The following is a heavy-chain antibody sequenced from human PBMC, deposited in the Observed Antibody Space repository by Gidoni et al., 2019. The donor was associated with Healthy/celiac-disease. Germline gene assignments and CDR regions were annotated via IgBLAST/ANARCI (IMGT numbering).Heavy chain of an antibody. Sequence: EVQLVESGGGLVQQGRSLRLSCTASGFTFGAYARGWVRQAPGKGLEGVCFIRSKAYGGTTEYAASVTGRFSISRDDSKSIAYLQMNSLKTEDTAVYYCTSPRGCHAYGDCYFDYWGQGTLVTVSS. CDR2: IRSKAYGGTT. J-gene: IGHJ4*02. CDR1: GFTFGAYA. V-gene: IGHV3-49*04. CDR3: TSPRGCHAYGDCYFDY. D-gene: IGHD4-17*01.